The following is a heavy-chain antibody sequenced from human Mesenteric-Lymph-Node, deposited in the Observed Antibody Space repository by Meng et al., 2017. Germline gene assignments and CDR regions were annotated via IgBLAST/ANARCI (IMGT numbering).Heavy chain of an antibody. V-gene: IGHV1-46*01. CDR1: GYTFTSYY. Sequence: ASVKVSCKASGYTFTSYYMHWVRQAPGQGLEWMGIINPSGGSTSYAQKFQGRVTMTRDTSTSTVYMELSSLRSEDTAVYYCARASPGGYDILTGYYKLSGYFDDWGQGTLVTVSS. D-gene: IGHD3-9*01. CDR3: ARASPGGYDILTGYYKLSGYFDD. J-gene: IGHJ4*02. CDR2: INPSGGST.